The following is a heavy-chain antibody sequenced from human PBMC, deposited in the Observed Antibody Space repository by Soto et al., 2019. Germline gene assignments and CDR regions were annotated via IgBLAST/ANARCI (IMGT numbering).Heavy chain of an antibody. CDR3: SRDGSDWFFN. J-gene: IGHJ4*02. D-gene: IGHD3-9*01. V-gene: IGHV3-73*01. CDR2: IGSKGETYAT. Sequence: GGSLRLSCASSGFTFVASALQLVRQASGKGLEWLGRIGSKGETYATAYAASVKGRFTISRDDSKNTAYLQMNSLESEDTAVYYCSRDGSDWFFNWGRGTLVTVSS. CDR1: GFTFVASA.